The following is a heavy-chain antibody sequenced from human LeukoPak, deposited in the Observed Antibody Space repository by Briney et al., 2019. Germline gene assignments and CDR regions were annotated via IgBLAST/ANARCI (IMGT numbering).Heavy chain of an antibody. CDR1: GGSINSHY. D-gene: IGHD6-19*01. V-gene: IGHV4-59*08. CDR3: VRRDTGWNYFDY. Sequence: SETLSLTCAVSGGSINSHYWGWIRQPPGKRLQWIGDIYYTGKNNYNPSLKSRVTISLDTSKDHLSLNLTSVVAADTAIYYCVRRDTGWNYFDYWGQGLLVTVSS. J-gene: IGHJ4*02. CDR2: IYYTGKN.